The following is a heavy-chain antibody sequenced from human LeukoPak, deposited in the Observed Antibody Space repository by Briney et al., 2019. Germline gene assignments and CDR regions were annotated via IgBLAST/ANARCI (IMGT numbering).Heavy chain of an antibody. Sequence: GSVKVSCKVSGYTLTELSMHWVRQAPGKGLEWMGGFDPEDGETIYAQKFQGRVTMTEDTSTDTAYMELSSLRSEDTAVYYCATDRRSSTSCRLCMDVWGQGTTVTVSS. J-gene: IGHJ6*02. CDR2: FDPEDGET. D-gene: IGHD2-2*01. V-gene: IGHV1-24*01. CDR1: GYTLTELS. CDR3: ATDRRSSTSCRLCMDV.